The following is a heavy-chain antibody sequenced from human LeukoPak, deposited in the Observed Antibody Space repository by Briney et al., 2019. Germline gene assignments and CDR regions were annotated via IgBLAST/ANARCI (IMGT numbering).Heavy chain of an antibody. CDR1: GFTFGDYA. CDR3: VPGRGDSSG. D-gene: IGHD3-10*01. CDR2: IKEDGSED. Sequence: GGSLRLSCTASGFTFGDYAMGWFRQAPGKGLEWVANIKEDGSEDYYVDSVKGRFTISRDNAKKSLYLQMNSLRAEDTAVYYCVPGRGDSSGWGQGTMVTVSS. V-gene: IGHV3-7*01. J-gene: IGHJ3*01.